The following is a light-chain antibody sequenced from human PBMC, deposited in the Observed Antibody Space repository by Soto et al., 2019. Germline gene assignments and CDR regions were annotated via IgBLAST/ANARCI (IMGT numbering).Light chain of an antibody. CDR2: RNN. J-gene: IGLJ2*01. V-gene: IGLV1-47*01. CDR1: SSNIGSNY. CDR3: AAWDDILSGVV. Sequence: QSVLTQPPSASGTPGQRVTISWSGSSSNIGSNYVYWYQQLPGTAPKLLIYRNNQRPSGVPDRFSGSKSGTSASLAISGLRSEDEADYYCAAWDDILSGVVFGGGTKLTV.